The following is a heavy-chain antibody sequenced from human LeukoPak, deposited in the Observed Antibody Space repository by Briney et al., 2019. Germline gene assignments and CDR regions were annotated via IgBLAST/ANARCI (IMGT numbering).Heavy chain of an antibody. D-gene: IGHD2-15*01. CDR3: ARVQCSGGRCNDAFDI. CDR1: GFNFSSYG. V-gene: IGHV3-33*01. CDR2: IWFDGSNI. J-gene: IGHJ3*02. Sequence: GGSLRPSCAASGFNFSSYGMHWVRQAPGKGLEWVTSIWFDGSNIHYADSVKGRVIISRDNAKNLLYLQMNTLRAEDTAVYYCARVQCSGGRCNDAFDIWGQGTMVTVSS.